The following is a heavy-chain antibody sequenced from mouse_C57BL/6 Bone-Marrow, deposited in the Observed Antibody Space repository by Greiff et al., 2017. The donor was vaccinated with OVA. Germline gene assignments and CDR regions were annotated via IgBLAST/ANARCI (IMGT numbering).Heavy chain of an antibody. D-gene: IGHD2-2*01. Sequence: VQLQQSGPGLVQPSQSLSITCTVSGFSLTSYGVHWVRQSPGKGLEWLGVIWSGGSTDYNAAFISRLSISKDNSKSQVFFKMNSLQADDTAIYYCARGPFDGYGAYWGQGTLVTVSA. CDR3: ARGPFDGYGAY. V-gene: IGHV2-2*01. J-gene: IGHJ3*01. CDR2: IWSGGST. CDR1: GFSLTSYG.